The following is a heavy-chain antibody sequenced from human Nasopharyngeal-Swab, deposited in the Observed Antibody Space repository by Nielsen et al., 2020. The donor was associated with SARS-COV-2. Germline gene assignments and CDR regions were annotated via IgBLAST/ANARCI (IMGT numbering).Heavy chain of an antibody. CDR2: IIPIFGTA. Sequence: SVKVSCKASGGTFSSYAISWVRQAPGQGLEWMGGIIPIFGTANYAQKFQARVTITADESTSTAYMELSSLRSEDTAVYYCASLGSMVQDAFDIWGQGTMVTVSS. J-gene: IGHJ3*02. V-gene: IGHV1-69*13. D-gene: IGHD4/OR15-4a*01. CDR3: ASLGSMVQDAFDI. CDR1: GGTFSSYA.